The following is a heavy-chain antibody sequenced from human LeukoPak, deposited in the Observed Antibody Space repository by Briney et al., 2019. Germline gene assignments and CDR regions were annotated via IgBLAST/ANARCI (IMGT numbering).Heavy chain of an antibody. Sequence: SVKVSCKASGGTFSSYAISWVRQAPGQGLEWMGRIIPILGIANYAQKFQGRVTITADKSTSTAYMELSSLRSEDTAVYYCAKAVYYDAIGGYWGRGTLVTVSS. D-gene: IGHD3-22*01. CDR3: AKAVYYDAIGGY. V-gene: IGHV1-69*04. CDR2: IIPILGIA. J-gene: IGHJ4*02. CDR1: GGTFSSYA.